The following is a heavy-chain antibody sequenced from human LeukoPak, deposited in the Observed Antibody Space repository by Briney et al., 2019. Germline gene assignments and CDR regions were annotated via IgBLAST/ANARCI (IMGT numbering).Heavy chain of an antibody. CDR1: GGSISSYY. J-gene: IGHJ4*02. CDR3: ARGVYDFWSGHQYSN. CDR2: IYTSGST. D-gene: IGHD3-3*01. Sequence: PSETLSLTCTVSGGSISSYYWSWIRQPAGKGLEWIGRIYTSGSTNYNPSLKSRVTMSVDTSKNQFSLKLGSVTAADTAVYYCARGVYDFWSGHQYSNWGQGTLVTVSS. V-gene: IGHV4-4*07.